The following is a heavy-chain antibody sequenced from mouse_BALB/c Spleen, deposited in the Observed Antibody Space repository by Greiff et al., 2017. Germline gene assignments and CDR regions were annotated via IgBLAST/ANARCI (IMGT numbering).Heavy chain of an antibody. J-gene: IGHJ2*01. V-gene: IGHV5-6-5*01. CDR2: ISSGGST. CDR3: ARYKTTAFDY. CDR1: GFTFSSYA. Sequence: EVNVVESGGGLVKPGGSLKLSCAASGFTFSSYAMSWVRQTPEKRLEWVASISSGGSTYYPDSVKGRFTISRDNARNNLYLQMSSLRSEDTALYYCARYKTTAFDYWGQGTTLTVSS. D-gene: IGHD1-2*01.